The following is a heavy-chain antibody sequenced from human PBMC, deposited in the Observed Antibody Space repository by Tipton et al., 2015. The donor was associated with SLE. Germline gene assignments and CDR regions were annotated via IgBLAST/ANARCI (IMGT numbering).Heavy chain of an antibody. CDR3: AIEYSSGWRVVDY. J-gene: IGHJ4*02. CDR1: GFTFSSYE. D-gene: IGHD6-19*01. V-gene: IGHV3-48*03. CDR2: ISSSGSTI. Sequence: SGFTFSSYEMNWVRQAPGKGLEWVSYISSSGSTIYYADSVKGRFTISRDNAKNSLYLQMNSLRAEDTAVYYCAIEYSSGWRVVDYWGQGTLVTVSS.